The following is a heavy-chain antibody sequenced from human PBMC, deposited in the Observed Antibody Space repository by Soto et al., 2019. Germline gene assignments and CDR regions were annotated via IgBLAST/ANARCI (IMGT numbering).Heavy chain of an antibody. CDR2: IYYSGST. Sequence: SETLSLTCTVSGGSISSYYWSWIRQPPGKGLEWIGYIYYSGSTNYNPSLKSRVTISVDTSKNQFSLKLSSVTAADTAVYYCARVMDYYGSGSYYNIRHYGMDVWGQGTTVTVSS. J-gene: IGHJ6*02. CDR3: ARVMDYYGSGSYYNIRHYGMDV. V-gene: IGHV4-59*01. D-gene: IGHD3-10*01. CDR1: GGSISSYY.